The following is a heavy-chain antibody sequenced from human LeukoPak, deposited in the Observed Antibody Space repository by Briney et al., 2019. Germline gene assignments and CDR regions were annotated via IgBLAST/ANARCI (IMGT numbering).Heavy chain of an antibody. Sequence: GASVKVSCKASGYIFTSYGISWVRQAPGQGLEWMGWISAYNGDTNYAQKFQGRVTITADKSTSTAYMELSSLRSEDTAVYYCASTHYYDSSGYYVDYWGQGTLVTVSS. D-gene: IGHD3-22*01. V-gene: IGHV1-18*01. CDR2: ISAYNGDT. J-gene: IGHJ4*02. CDR1: GYIFTSYG. CDR3: ASTHYYDSSGYYVDY.